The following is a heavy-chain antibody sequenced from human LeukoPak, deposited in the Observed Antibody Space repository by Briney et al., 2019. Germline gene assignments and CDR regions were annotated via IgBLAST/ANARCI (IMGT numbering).Heavy chain of an antibody. CDR2: ISGRDSTI. J-gene: IGHJ2*01. CDR1: GFPFSDYY. Sequence: GGSLRLSCVASGFPFSDYYMTWIRQTPGKGLEWVSYISGRDSTINYADSVRGRFTISRDNAKNSLYLQMNSLRSEDTAVYFCARDSRGRDWYFDLWGRGTLVTVSS. CDR3: ARDSRGRDWYFDL. D-gene: IGHD1-1*01. V-gene: IGHV3-11*04.